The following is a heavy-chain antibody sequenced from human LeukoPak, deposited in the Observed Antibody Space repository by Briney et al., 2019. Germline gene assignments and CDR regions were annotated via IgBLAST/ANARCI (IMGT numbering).Heavy chain of an antibody. D-gene: IGHD1-1*01. V-gene: IGHV4-4*07. CDR2: IYTRGNI. J-gene: IGHJ4*02. CDR1: GDSISSYY. Sequence: SETLSLTCTVSGDSISSYYWSWIRQPAGKGREWIGRIYTRGNINYNPSLKSRVTMSVDMSKNRFSLNLSSVTAADTAVYYCARGKVGTDFDYWGQGTLVTVSS. CDR3: ARGKVGTDFDY.